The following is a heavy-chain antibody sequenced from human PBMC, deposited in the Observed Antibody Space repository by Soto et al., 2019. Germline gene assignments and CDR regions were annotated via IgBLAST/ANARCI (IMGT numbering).Heavy chain of an antibody. CDR3: AKDWVGGSNKYYFEY. D-gene: IGHD1-26*01. J-gene: IGHJ4*02. CDR2: ISHHGLKE. CDR1: GFTFRDYG. Sequence: QVQLVESGGGVVRPGRSLRLSCVASGFTFRDYGMHWVRQAPGKGLEWVAGISHHGLKEHYADSVKGRFTISRDNSKKTVYLQLNSLRGNDTAVYYCAKDWVGGSNKYYFEYWGQGTLVTVSS. V-gene: IGHV3-30*18.